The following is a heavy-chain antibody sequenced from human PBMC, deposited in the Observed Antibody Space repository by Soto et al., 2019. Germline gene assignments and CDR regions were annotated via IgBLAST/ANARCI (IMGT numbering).Heavy chain of an antibody. V-gene: IGHV4-59*01. CDR2: IYYSGST. Sequence: SETLSLTCTVSGGSISSYYWSWIRQPPGKGLEWIGYIYYSGSTNYNPSLKSRVTISVDTSKNQFSLKLSSVTAADTAVYYCARKRGYSYGFDYWGQGTLVTVSS. CDR1: GGSISSYY. CDR3: ARKRGYSYGFDY. D-gene: IGHD5-18*01. J-gene: IGHJ4*02.